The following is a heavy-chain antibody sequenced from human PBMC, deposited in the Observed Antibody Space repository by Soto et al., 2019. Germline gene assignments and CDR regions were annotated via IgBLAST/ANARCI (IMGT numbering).Heavy chain of an antibody. D-gene: IGHD3-10*02. Sequence: EVQLVESGGGLVQPGGSLRLSCAASGFNFNIYSMHWVRQAPGKGLVWVSRVNSVGTRAHYADSVKGRFTISRDSAKKTLYLKMNNLRAGETAVYFCANLPRDYVGYWGQGTLVIVSS. CDR2: VNSVGTRA. CDR1: GFNFNIYS. CDR3: ANLPRDYVGY. J-gene: IGHJ4*02. V-gene: IGHV3-74*01.